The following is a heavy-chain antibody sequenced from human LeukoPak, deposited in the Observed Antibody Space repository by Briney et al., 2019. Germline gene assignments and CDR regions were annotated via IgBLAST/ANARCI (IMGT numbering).Heavy chain of an antibody. V-gene: IGHV3-9*01. Sequence: PGGSLRLSCAASGFTFYDYAMHWVRQAPGKGVEGVSGISWNSGSIVYADCVKGGFTISRENAKNSVYVQRNRVRAEDTSVYYCARDPDYYDSSVYYFDPWGQGTLVTVSS. CDR3: ARDPDYYDSSVYYFDP. D-gene: IGHD3-22*01. J-gene: IGHJ5*02. CDR2: ISWNSGSI. CDR1: GFTFYDYA.